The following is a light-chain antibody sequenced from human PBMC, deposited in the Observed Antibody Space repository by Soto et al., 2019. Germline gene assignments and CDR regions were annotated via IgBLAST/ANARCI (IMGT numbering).Light chain of an antibody. CDR2: GNV. CDR1: RSNIGGGYD. J-gene: IGLJ3*02. V-gene: IGLV1-40*01. Sequence: QSVLTQPPSVSGGPGQRVTISCTGSRSNIGGGYDVHWYQQVPGTAPKLLVYGNVNRPSRVPDRFSGSKSDTSGSLAITGLQPEDEADYYCQSYDSSLSAWVFGGGTKVTVL. CDR3: QSYDSSLSAWV.